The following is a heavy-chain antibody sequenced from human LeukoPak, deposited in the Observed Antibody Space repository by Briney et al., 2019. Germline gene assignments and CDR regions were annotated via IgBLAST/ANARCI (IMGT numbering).Heavy chain of an antibody. D-gene: IGHD3-3*01. V-gene: IGHV1-46*01. J-gene: IGHJ5*02. CDR1: GVTFSSYA. CDR3: ARGSQTDFWSGYYNLWFGEFSNWFDP. Sequence: GSSVKVSCKASGVTFSSYAISWVRQAPGQGLEWMGIINPSGGSTSYAQKFQGRVTMTRDMSTSTVYMELSSLRSEDTAVYYCARGSQTDFWSGYYNLWFGEFSNWFDPWGQGTLVTVSS. CDR2: INPSGGST.